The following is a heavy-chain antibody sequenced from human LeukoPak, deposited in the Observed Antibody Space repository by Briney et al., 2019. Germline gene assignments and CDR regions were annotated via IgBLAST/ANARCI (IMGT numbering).Heavy chain of an antibody. V-gene: IGHV3-30*02. CDR1: GFTFSSYG. CDR3: AKVNIVVVTAIGFFFDY. D-gene: IGHD2-21*02. J-gene: IGHJ4*02. Sequence: GGSLRLSCAASGFTFSSYGMHWVRQAPGKGLEWVAFVRYDGSNKYYADSVKGRFTISRDNSKNTLYLQMNSLRAEDTAVYYCAKVNIVVVTAIGFFFDYWRQGTLVTVSS. CDR2: VRYDGSNK.